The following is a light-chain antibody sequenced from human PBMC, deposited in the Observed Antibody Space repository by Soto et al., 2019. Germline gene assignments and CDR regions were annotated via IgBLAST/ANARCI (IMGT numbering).Light chain of an antibody. Sequence: EIVLTQSPGTLSLSPGERATLSCRASQSVSSSYLAWYQQKPGQAPRLLIYGASSRATGIPDRFSGSVSGTDFTLTISRLEPEDFAVYYCQQYGSSPITFGPGTKVDI. CDR3: QQYGSSPIT. V-gene: IGKV3-20*01. CDR1: QSVSSSY. J-gene: IGKJ3*01. CDR2: GAS.